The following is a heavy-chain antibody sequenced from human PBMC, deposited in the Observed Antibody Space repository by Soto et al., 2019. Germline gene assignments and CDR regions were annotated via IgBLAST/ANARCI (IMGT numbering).Heavy chain of an antibody. J-gene: IGHJ5*02. CDR2: INPNCGST. Sequence: SLNGSWKTAADTITSDYIHWVRQATGHGLEWMGIINPNCGSTMFAQTFQGRITMTTDTSTSTVYMELRSLRSEDTALYYCATSSGGVFGITIEGSNWLAPCGQGSLVTVSS. V-gene: IGHV1-46*01. CDR1: ADTITSDY. CDR3: ATSSGGVFGITIEGSNWLAP. D-gene: IGHD3-16*02.